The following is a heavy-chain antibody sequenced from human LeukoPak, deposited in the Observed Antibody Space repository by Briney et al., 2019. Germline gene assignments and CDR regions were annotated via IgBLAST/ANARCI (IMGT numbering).Heavy chain of an antibody. CDR1: GFTFSSYA. Sequence: AGGSLRLSCAASGFTFSSYAMSWVRQAPGKGLEWVSAISGSGGSTYYADSVKGRFTISRDNSKNTLYLQMNSLRAEDTAVYYCARDRSSHGSGSYYLGYWGQGTLVTVSS. D-gene: IGHD3-10*01. CDR2: ISGSGGST. J-gene: IGHJ4*02. CDR3: ARDRSSHGSGSYYLGY. V-gene: IGHV3-23*01.